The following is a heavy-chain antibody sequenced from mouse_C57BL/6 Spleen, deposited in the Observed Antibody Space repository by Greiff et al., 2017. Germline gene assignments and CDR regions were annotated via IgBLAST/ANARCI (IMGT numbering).Heavy chain of an antibody. CDR3: AGIYYDYDRPYYAMDY. Sequence: QVQLKQPGAELVKPGASVKLSCKASGYTFTSYWMHWVKQRPGQGLEWIGMIHPNSGSTNYNEKFKSKATLTVDKSSSTAYMQLSSLTSEDSAVYYCAGIYYDYDRPYYAMDYWGQGTSVTVSS. CDR2: IHPNSGST. CDR1: GYTFTSYW. J-gene: IGHJ4*01. D-gene: IGHD2-4*01. V-gene: IGHV1-64*01.